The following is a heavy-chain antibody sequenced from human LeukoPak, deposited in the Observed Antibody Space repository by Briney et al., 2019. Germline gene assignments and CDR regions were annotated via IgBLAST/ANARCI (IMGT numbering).Heavy chain of an antibody. CDR2: INSYKGNT. V-gene: IGHV1-18*01. CDR1: GYTFTNYG. D-gene: IGHD4-11*01. Sequence: ASVKVSCKASGYTFTNYGISWVRQAPGQGLEWMGWINSYKGNTVYAQNLQGRVTMTRDTSTSTAYMELRSLRSDDTAVYYCAIMMTTVTTGFDYWGQGTLVTVSS. CDR3: AIMMTTVTTGFDY. J-gene: IGHJ4*02.